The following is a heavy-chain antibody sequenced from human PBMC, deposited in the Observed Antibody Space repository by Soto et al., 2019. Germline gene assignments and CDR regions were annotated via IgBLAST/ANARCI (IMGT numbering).Heavy chain of an antibody. V-gene: IGHV3-72*01. CDR2: TKHKAASYTT. Sequence: GGSLRLSCAASGFTLSDHFMEWVRQAPGKGVEWVGRTKHKAASYTTDYAASVNGRFTISRDDSKNSLDLQMNSLKTEDTAMYYCVTLQFSRWFYWGLGTLVTVS. CDR3: VTLQFSRWFY. CDR1: GFTLSDHF. D-gene: IGHD4-4*01. J-gene: IGHJ4*02.